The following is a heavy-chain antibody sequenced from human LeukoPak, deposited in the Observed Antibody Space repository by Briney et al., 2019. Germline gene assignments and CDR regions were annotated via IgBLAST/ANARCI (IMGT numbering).Heavy chain of an antibody. D-gene: IGHD5-24*01. J-gene: IGHJ4*02. CDR1: GFTFSSYW. Sequence: PGGSLRLSCAASGFTFSSYWMSWVRQAPGKGLEWVANIKQDGSEKYYVDSVKGRFTISRDNAKNSLYLQMNSLRAEDTAVYYCARVQMATIKPCLGYWGQGTLVTVSS. V-gene: IGHV3-7*01. CDR3: ARVQMATIKPCLGY. CDR2: IKQDGSEK.